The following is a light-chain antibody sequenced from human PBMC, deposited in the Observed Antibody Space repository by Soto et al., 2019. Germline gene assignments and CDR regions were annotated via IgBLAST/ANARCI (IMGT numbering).Light chain of an antibody. CDR3: TSPTPGSLYV. Sequence: QSALTQPASVSGSPGQSITISCTGTSSDVGNYNYVSWYQQYPGRVPKLLIYMVSNRASGVSNRFSGSKSGNTASLTISGLQAEDEADYFCTSPTPGSLYVFGTGTKVIV. CDR2: MVS. CDR1: SSDVGNYNY. V-gene: IGLV2-14*01. J-gene: IGLJ1*01.